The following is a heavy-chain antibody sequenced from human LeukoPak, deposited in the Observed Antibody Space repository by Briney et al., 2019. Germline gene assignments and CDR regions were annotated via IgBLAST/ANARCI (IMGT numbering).Heavy chain of an antibody. CDR1: SGSISSGSYY. V-gene: IGHV4-61*02. D-gene: IGHD5-18*01. CDR2: IYTSGST. CDR3: ARDPRGYSYGRGSGLDY. J-gene: IGHJ4*02. Sequence: SQTLSLTCTVSSGSISSGSYYWSWIRQPAGKGLEWIGRIYTSGSTNYNPSLKSRVTISVDTSKNQFSLKLSSVTAADTAVYYCARDPRGYSYGRGSGLDYWGQGTLVTVSS.